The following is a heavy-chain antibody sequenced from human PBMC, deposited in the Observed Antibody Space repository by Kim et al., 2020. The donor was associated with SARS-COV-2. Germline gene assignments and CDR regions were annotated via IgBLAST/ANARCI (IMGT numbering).Heavy chain of an antibody. D-gene: IGHD6-13*01. CDR1: GGSISSSSYY. Sequence: SETLSLTCTVSGGSISSSSYYWGWIRQPPGKGLEWIGSIYYSGSTYYNPSLKSRVTISVDTSKNQFSLKLSSVTAADTAVYYCASTGQQLGIDYWGQGTLVTVSS. CDR3: ASTGQQLGIDY. V-gene: IGHV4-39*01. J-gene: IGHJ4*02. CDR2: IYYSGST.